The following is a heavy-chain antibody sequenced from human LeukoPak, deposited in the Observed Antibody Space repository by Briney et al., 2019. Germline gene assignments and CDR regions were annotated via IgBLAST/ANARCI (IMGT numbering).Heavy chain of an antibody. Sequence: GESLKISCKASGYSFTTDYIGWVRQMPGKGLEWMGIIYPDDSDTTYSPSFQGQVTISVDKSITTAFLQWSSLKASDTAMYYCARERSSQGYFDFWGQGTLVTVSS. CDR1: GYSFTTDY. CDR3: ARERSSQGYFDF. CDR2: IYPDDSDT. V-gene: IGHV5-51*01. D-gene: IGHD6-6*01. J-gene: IGHJ4*02.